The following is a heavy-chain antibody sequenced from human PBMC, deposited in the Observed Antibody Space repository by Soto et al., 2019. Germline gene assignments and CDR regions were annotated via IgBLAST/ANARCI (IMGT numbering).Heavy chain of an antibody. D-gene: IGHD3-10*01. J-gene: IGHJ4*02. V-gene: IGHV4-39*01. Sequence: QLQLQESGPGLVKPSETLSLTCTVSGGSISSSSYYWGWIRQPPGKGLEWIGSIYYSGSTYYNPYLKSRVTLSVDTSKNQCSRKLSSVTAADTAVYYCARHLRGSGSFDYWGQGTLVTVSS. CDR2: IYYSGST. CDR3: ARHLRGSGSFDY. CDR1: GGSISSSSYY.